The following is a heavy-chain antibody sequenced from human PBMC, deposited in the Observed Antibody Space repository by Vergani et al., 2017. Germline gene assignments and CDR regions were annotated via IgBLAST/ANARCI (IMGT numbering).Heavy chain of an antibody. CDR1: GDSVSINSAA. J-gene: IGHJ3*02. Sequence: QVQLQQSGPGLVKPSQTLSLTCAISGDSVSINSAAWNWIRQSPSRGLEWLGRTYYRSKWYNDYAVSVKSRITINPDTSKNQFSLQLNSVTPEDTAVYYCARVRYCSGGSCPDAFDIWGQGTMVTVSS. CDR2: TYYRSKWYN. V-gene: IGHV6-1*01. CDR3: ARVRYCSGGSCPDAFDI. D-gene: IGHD2-15*01.